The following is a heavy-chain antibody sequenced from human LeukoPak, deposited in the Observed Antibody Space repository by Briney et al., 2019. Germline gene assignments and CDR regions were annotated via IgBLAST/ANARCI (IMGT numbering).Heavy chain of an antibody. CDR2: ISAYNGNT. Sequence: EASVTVSCKASGYTFTSYGISWVRQAPGQGLEWMGWISAYNGNTNYAQKLQGRVTMTTDTSTSTAYMELRSLRSDGTAVYYCARVGITTYDYYYYYGMDVWGQGTTVTVSS. V-gene: IGHV1-18*01. J-gene: IGHJ6*02. CDR1: GYTFTSYG. D-gene: IGHD3-3*01. CDR3: ARVGITTYDYYYYYGMDV.